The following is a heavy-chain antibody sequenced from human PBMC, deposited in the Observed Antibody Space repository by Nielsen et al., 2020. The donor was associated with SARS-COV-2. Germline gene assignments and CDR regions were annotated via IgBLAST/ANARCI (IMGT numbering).Heavy chain of an antibody. Sequence: VRQAPGKGLEWVAVISYDGSNKYYADSVKGRFTISRDNSKNTLYLQMNSLRAEDTAVYYCAKDGLGVAASRGDYFDSWGQGTLVTVSS. CDR2: ISYDGSNK. V-gene: IGHV3-30*18. D-gene: IGHD6-19*01. CDR3: AKDGLGVAASRGDYFDS. J-gene: IGHJ4*02.